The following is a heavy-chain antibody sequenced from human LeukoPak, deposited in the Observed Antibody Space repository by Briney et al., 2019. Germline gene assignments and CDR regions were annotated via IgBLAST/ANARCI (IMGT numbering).Heavy chain of an antibody. CDR3: ARGRMYDFWSGSLDY. D-gene: IGHD3-3*01. Sequence: PSETLYLTCTVSGGSISSYYWSWIRQPPGKGLEWIGYIYYSGSTNYNPSLKSRVTISVDTSKNQFSLKLSSVTAADTAVYYCARGRMYDFWSGSLDYWGQGTLVTVSS. J-gene: IGHJ4*02. CDR1: GGSISSYY. V-gene: IGHV4-59*01. CDR2: IYYSGST.